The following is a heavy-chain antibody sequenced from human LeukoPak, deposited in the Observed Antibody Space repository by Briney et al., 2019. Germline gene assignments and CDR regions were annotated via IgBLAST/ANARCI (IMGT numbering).Heavy chain of an antibody. CDR1: GGSISSYY. CDR3: ARDRRDYYDILTGYYNDNWFDP. CDR2: IYTSGST. J-gene: IGHJ5*02. Sequence: PSETLSLTCTVSGGSISSYYWSWIRQPAGKGLEWIGRIYTSGSTNYNPSLKSRVTMSVDTSKNQFSLKLSSVTAADTAVYYCARDRRDYYDILTGYYNDNWFDPWGQGTLVTVSS. V-gene: IGHV4-4*07. D-gene: IGHD3-9*01.